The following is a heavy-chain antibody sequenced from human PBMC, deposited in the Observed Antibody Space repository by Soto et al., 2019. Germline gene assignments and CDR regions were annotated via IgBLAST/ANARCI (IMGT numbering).Heavy chain of an antibody. V-gene: IGHV3-23*01. J-gene: IGHJ4*02. D-gene: IGHD3-10*01. Sequence: EVQLLESGGGLVQPGGSLRLSCAASGFTFNNYAMTWVRQAPGKGLEWVSAISGGGDTTSYADSVKGRFTVSRDGSKDTLYLQMSSLRAEDTALYYCAKRRGGSGSLTPRVDFWGQGTLVTVCS. CDR1: GFTFNNYA. CDR2: ISGGGDTT. CDR3: AKRRGGSGSLTPRVDF.